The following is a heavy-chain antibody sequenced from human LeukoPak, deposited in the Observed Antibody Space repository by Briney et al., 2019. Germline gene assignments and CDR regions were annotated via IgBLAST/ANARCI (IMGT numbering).Heavy chain of an antibody. J-gene: IGHJ5*02. D-gene: IGHD4-11*01. CDR1: GGSISRSSYY. V-gene: IGHV4-39*01. Sequence: SETLSLTCTVSGGSISRSSYYWGGIRQPPGKGLEWIGSIYYSGSTYYNSSLKSRVTTSVDTSKNQFSLKLNSVTAADTAVYYCAIPDYSDYASNRFVPWGQGTVVTVSS. CDR3: AIPDYSDYASNRFVP. CDR2: IYYSGST.